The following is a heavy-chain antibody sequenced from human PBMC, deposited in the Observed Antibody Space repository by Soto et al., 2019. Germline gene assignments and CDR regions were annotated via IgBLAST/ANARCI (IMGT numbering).Heavy chain of an antibody. Sequence: GGSLRLSCAASGFTFSSYAMHWVRQAPGKGLEWVAVISYDGSNKYYADSVKGRFTISRDNSKNTLYLQMNSLRAEDTAVYYCARVILRYFDWLLYGGGMEVWGQGTTVTVSS. J-gene: IGHJ6*02. V-gene: IGHV3-30-3*01. CDR1: GFTFSSYA. CDR2: ISYDGSNK. D-gene: IGHD3-9*01. CDR3: ARVILRYFDWLLYGGGMEV.